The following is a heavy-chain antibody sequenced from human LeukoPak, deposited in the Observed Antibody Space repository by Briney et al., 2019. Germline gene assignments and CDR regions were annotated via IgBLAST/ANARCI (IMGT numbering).Heavy chain of an antibody. D-gene: IGHD5-18*01. V-gene: IGHV4-38-2*02. J-gene: IGHJ4*02. Sequence: PSETLSLTCTVSGYSISSGYYWGWIRQPPGKGLEWIGSIYYSGSTYYNPSLKSRVTISVDTSKNQFSLKLSSVTAADTAVYYCARLSYGASYSDYWGQGTLVTVSS. CDR2: IYYSGST. CDR3: ARLSYGASYSDY. CDR1: GYSISSGYY.